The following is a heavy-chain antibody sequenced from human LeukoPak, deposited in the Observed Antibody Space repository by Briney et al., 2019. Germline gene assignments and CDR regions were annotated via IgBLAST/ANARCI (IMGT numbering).Heavy chain of an antibody. V-gene: IGHV3-11*01. Sequence: GGSQRLSCAASGFTFSDYYMSWIRQAPGKGLEWVSYISSGGSTIYYADSVKGRFTISRDNAKNSLYLQMNSLRAEDTAVYYCATFSSGWAWDFDYWGQGTLVTVSS. CDR1: GFTFSDYY. J-gene: IGHJ4*02. CDR2: ISSGGSTI. D-gene: IGHD6-19*01. CDR3: ATFSSGWAWDFDY.